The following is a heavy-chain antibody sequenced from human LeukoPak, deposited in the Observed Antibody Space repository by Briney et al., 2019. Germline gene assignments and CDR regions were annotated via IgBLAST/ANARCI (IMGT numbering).Heavy chain of an antibody. CDR2: ISGTSSFI. D-gene: IGHD6-6*01. CDR1: GFTFSSYW. J-gene: IGHJ5*02. Sequence: GGSLRLSCAASGFTFSSYWMHWVRQAPGKGLEWVSSISGTSSFIYYADSVKGRFTISRDNAKNSLYLQMNSLRAEDTAVYYCARDWGIAARPHNWFDPWGQGTLVTVSS. V-gene: IGHV3-21*01. CDR3: ARDWGIAARPHNWFDP.